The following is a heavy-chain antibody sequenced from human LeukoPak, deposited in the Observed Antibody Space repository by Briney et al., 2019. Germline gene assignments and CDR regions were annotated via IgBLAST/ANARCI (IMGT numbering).Heavy chain of an antibody. CDR2: ISGSGDNT. Sequence: GGSLRLSCAASGFTFSSYAMNWVRQAPGKGLEWVSIISGSGDNTYYTDSVKGRFTISRDNSKNTLFLQMNSLRAEDTAVYYCAKANYGSGSPYYYYYYMDVWGKGTTVTVSS. J-gene: IGHJ6*03. CDR3: AKANYGSGSPYYYYYYMDV. V-gene: IGHV3-23*01. CDR1: GFTFSSYA. D-gene: IGHD3-10*01.